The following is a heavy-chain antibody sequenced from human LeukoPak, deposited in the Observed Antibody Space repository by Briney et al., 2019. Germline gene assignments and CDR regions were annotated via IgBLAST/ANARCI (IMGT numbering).Heavy chain of an antibody. D-gene: IGHD6-6*01. J-gene: IGHJ6*02. CDR1: GGSISSYY. V-gene: IGHV4-59*01. CDR3: ARGEYSSSFNYYYYGMDV. CDR2: IYYSGST. Sequence: SETLSLTCTVSGGSISSYYWSWIRQPPGKGLEWIGYIYYSGSTNYNPSLKSRVTISVDTSKNQFSLKLSPVTAADTAVYYCARGEYSSSFNYYYYGMDVWGQGTTVTVSS.